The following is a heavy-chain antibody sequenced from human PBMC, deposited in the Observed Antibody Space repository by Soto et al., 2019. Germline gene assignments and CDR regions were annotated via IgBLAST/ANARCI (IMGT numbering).Heavy chain of an antibody. V-gene: IGHV3-30-3*01. J-gene: IGHJ6*02. CDR3: ARVWAGVALHSYCYFCGIDV. CDR2: ISYDGSNK. CDR1: GFTFSSYA. D-gene: IGHD3-10*01. Sequence: QVQLVESGGGVVQPGRSLRLSCAASGFTFSSYAMHWVRQAPGKGLEWVAVISYDGSNKYYADSVKGRFTISRDKSKHTLYLQMNDLRAEEAAVYFCARVWAGVALHSYCYFCGIDVRGQGTTVTVSS.